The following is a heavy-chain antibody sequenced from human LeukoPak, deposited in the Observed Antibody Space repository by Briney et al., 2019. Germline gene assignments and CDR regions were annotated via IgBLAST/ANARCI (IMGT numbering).Heavy chain of an antibody. CDR1: GFTFSNYA. J-gene: IGHJ4*02. CDR3: GKGLNRDYSGIGDY. Sequence: GGSLRLSCAASGFTFSNYAMSWVRQAPGKGLEWISSMSGGGDYTYYDDSVKGRFTISRDNSDNKLYLQADSLRAEDTAVYYCGKGLNRDYSGIGDYWGQGTLVTVSS. CDR2: MSGGGDYT. V-gene: IGHV3-23*01. D-gene: IGHD5-12*01.